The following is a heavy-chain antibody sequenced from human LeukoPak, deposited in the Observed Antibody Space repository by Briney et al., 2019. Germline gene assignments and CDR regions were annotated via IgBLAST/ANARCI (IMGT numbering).Heavy chain of an antibody. J-gene: IGHJ4*02. V-gene: IGHV4-34*01. CDR2: INHSGST. Sequence: PSETLSLTCAVYGGSFSGYYWSWIRQPPGKGLEWIGEINHSGSTNYNPSLKSRVTISVDTSKNQFSLKLSSVTAADTAVYYCARGRYCSGGSCYSVKGFDYWGQGTLVTVSS. CDR3: ARGRYCSGGSCYSVKGFDY. CDR1: GGSFSGYY. D-gene: IGHD2-15*01.